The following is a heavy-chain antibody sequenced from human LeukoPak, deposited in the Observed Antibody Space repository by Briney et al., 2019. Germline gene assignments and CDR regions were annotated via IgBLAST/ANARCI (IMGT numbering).Heavy chain of an antibody. V-gene: IGHV1-8*01. CDR2: MNPKSANT. Sequence: ASVKVSCKASGYTFTAYDLNWVRQATGQGLEWMGWMNPKSANTGYAQKFRGRVTMTRDTSINTAYMEPSSLRSEDTAIYYCARGKLTHGDYVAVDFWGQGTLVTVSS. CDR3: ARGKLTHGDYVAVDF. D-gene: IGHD4-17*01. CDR1: GYTFTAYD. J-gene: IGHJ4*02.